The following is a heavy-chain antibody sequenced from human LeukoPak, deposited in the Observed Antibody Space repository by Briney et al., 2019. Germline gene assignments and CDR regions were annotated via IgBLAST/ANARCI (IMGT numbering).Heavy chain of an antibody. J-gene: IGHJ4*02. V-gene: IGHV4-34*01. CDR1: GGTFSGYD. Sequence: SETLSLTCAVYGGTFSGYDWSWIRQPPGKGLEWMGEINHSGSTNYNPSLKRGVTISVDTSKNQFSLKLSSVTTADTAVYYCARGSHFWSGYRTNYFDYWGQGTLVTVSS. D-gene: IGHD3-3*02. CDR3: ARGSHFWSGYRTNYFDY. CDR2: INHSGST.